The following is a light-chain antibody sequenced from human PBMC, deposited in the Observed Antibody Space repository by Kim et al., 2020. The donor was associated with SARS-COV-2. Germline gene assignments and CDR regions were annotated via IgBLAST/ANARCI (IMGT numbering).Light chain of an antibody. Sequence: SYELTQPPSVSVSPGQTASITCSGDKLGDKYACWYQQKPGQSPVLVIYQDSKRPSGIPERFSGSNSGNTATPTISGTQAMDEADYYCQAWDSSTASYVFG. CDR1: KLGDKY. J-gene: IGLJ1*01. V-gene: IGLV3-1*01. CDR2: QDS. CDR3: QAWDSSTASYV.